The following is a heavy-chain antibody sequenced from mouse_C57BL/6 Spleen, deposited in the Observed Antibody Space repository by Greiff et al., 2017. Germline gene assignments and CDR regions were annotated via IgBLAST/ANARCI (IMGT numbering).Heavy chain of an antibody. J-gene: IGHJ2*01. CDR2: IYPGSGST. Sequence: VQLKQPGAELVKPGASVKMSCKASGYTFTSYWITWVKQRPGQGLEWIGDIYPGSGSTNYNEKFKSKATLTVDTSSSTAYMQLSSLTSEDSAVYYCARLGMSNYEDYFDYWGQGTTLTVSS. CDR1: GYTFTSYW. D-gene: IGHD2-5*01. CDR3: ARLGMSNYEDYFDY. V-gene: IGHV1-55*01.